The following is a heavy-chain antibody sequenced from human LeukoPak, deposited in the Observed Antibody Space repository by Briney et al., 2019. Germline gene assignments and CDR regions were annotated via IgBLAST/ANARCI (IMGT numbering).Heavy chain of an antibody. D-gene: IGHD3-3*01. CDR2: INPNSGGT. CDR3: ARAASITIFGVASLGYYYMDV. Sequence: ASVKVSCKASGYTFTGYYMHWVRQAPGQGLEWMGWINPNSGGTNYAQKFQGRVTMTRDTSISTAYMELSRLRSDDTAVYHCARAASITIFGVASLGYYYMDVWGKGTTVTVSS. V-gene: IGHV1-2*02. J-gene: IGHJ6*03. CDR1: GYTFTGYY.